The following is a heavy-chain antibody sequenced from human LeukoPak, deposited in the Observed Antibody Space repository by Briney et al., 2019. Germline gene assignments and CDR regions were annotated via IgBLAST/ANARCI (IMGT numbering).Heavy chain of an antibody. D-gene: IGHD2-2*01. CDR1: GFTFSDYY. Sequence: GGSLRLSCAASGFTFSDYYMTWIRQAPGKGLEWVSVISVSGSSTSYADSVKGRFTISRDNSKNTLYLQMNSLRAEDTALYYCAKDGEYCTSTSCYPDYFDYWGQGTLVTVSS. J-gene: IGHJ4*02. V-gene: IGHV3-23*01. CDR2: ISVSGSST. CDR3: AKDGEYCTSTSCYPDYFDY.